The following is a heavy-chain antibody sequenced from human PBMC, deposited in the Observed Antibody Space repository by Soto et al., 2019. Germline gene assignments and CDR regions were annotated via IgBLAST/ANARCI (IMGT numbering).Heavy chain of an antibody. Sequence: QLQLQESGPGLVKPSETLSLTCTVSGGSISSSSYYWGWIRQAPGKGLEWIGSIYYSGSTYYNPSLKSRVTISVDTSKNQFSLKLSSVTAADTAVYYCARLRAIFGADYWGQGTLVTVSS. V-gene: IGHV4-39*01. CDR1: GGSISSSSYY. J-gene: IGHJ4*02. CDR2: IYYSGST. CDR3: ARLRAIFGADY. D-gene: IGHD3-3*01.